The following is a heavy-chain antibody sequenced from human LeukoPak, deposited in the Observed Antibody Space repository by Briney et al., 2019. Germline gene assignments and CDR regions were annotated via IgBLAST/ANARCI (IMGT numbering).Heavy chain of an antibody. Sequence: SETLSLTCSVSSGSISSTSHFWGWIRQPPGKGLEWIGSIYHSGSTYYNPSLKSRVTISVDTSKNQFSLKLSSVTAADTAVYYCARVSATYYYYYMDVWGKGTTVTVSS. D-gene: IGHD2-21*01. CDR1: SGSISSTSHF. CDR2: IYHSGST. J-gene: IGHJ6*03. CDR3: ARVSATYYYYYMDV. V-gene: IGHV4-39*07.